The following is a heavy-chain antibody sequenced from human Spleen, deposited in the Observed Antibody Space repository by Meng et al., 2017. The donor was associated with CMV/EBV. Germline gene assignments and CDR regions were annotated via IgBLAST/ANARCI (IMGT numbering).Heavy chain of an antibody. V-gene: IGHV3-53*01. Sequence: GESLKISCAASGFTVSTTFMSWVRQAPGEGLEWVSSLHSSGNTYYADSVKGRFTISRDNSKNTVSLQMNSLRADDTALYYCAGGRFDYWGQGTLVTVSS. CDR2: LHSSGNT. CDR3: AGGRFDY. D-gene: IGHD6-25*01. CDR1: GFTVSTTF. J-gene: IGHJ4*02.